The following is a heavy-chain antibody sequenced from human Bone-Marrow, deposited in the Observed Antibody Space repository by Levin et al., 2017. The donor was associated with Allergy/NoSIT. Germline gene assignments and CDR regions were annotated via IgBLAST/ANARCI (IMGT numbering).Heavy chain of an antibody. Sequence: GSLRLSCSVSGGSVSSYNWNWIRQPPGKGLEWIGYVHDSGDTNYNPSLKSRVSISLDTSKNQFSLKLNSVTTADTAVYYCAREWELLSYFDYWGQGALVTVSS. CDR1: GGSVSSYN. V-gene: IGHV4-59*02. J-gene: IGHJ4*02. D-gene: IGHD1-26*01. CDR3: AREWELLSYFDY. CDR2: VHDSGDT.